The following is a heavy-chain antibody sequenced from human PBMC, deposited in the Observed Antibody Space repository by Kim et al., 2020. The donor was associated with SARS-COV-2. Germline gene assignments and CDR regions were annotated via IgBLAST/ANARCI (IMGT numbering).Heavy chain of an antibody. D-gene: IGHD5-18*01. CDR2: ISRNGDST. J-gene: IGHJ4*02. CDR1: GFTFSNYA. V-gene: IGHV3-64D*09. Sequence: GGSLRLSCSASGFTFSNYAMHWVRQAPGKGLEYVSAISRNGDSTYYADSVKGRFAISRDNSKNTLYLQMSSLRAEDTAVYYCVKGGSGRIQLWLLAPFDYWGQGTLVTVSS. CDR3: VKGGSGRIQLWLLAPFDY.